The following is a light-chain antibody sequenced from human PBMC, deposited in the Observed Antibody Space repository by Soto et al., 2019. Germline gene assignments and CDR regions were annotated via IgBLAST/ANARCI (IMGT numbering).Light chain of an antibody. J-gene: IGKJ4*01. Sequence: ERHTNTYQASQDLNKHLNWYEQKPGKAPKLLIYDVSNLETGVPSRFSGSGSGRDTTLTIGRVKPADPATHSCQHPAHLPVTVGGGTKVDIK. CDR3: QHPAHLPVT. V-gene: IGKV1-33*01. CDR1: QDLNKH. CDR2: DVS.